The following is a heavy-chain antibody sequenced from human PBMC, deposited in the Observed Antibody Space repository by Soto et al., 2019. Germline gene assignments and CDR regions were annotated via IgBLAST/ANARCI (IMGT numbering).Heavy chain of an antibody. V-gene: IGHV4-59*01. CDR1: GGSISNDY. CDR3: ARCVRHGYCSSTSCYYDYYMDV. Sequence: SETLSLTCTVSGGSISNDYWSWIRQPPGKGLEWIGYIYYIGSTNYNPSLKSRVTISVDTSKNQFSLNLRSVTAADTAVYYCARCVRHGYCSSTSCYYDYYMDVWGKGTTVTVSS. CDR2: IYYIGST. J-gene: IGHJ6*03. D-gene: IGHD2-2*03.